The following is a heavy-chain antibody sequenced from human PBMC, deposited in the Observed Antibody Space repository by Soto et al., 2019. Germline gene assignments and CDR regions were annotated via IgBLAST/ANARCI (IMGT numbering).Heavy chain of an antibody. CDR1: GFTFSSYA. CDR2: ISGSGGST. D-gene: IGHD6-19*01. J-gene: IGHJ1*01. Sequence: GGSLSLSCAASGFTFSSYAMSWVRQAPGKGLEWVSAISGSGGSTYYADSVKGRFTISRDNSKNTLYLQMNSLRAEDTAVYYCAKSISGWTTEYFQHWGQGTLVTVSS. V-gene: IGHV3-23*01. CDR3: AKSISGWTTEYFQH.